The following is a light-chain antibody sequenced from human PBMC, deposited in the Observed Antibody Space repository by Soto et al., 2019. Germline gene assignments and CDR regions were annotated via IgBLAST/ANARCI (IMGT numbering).Light chain of an antibody. Sequence: DIQMTQSPSSLSASVGDRVTITCRASQSVNTYLHWYQQKAGQAPKLLIYAASNLHSGVPSRFSGRGSGTDFTLTVESLQPEDFATYYCQQGYSNPWTFGQGTKVDIK. CDR2: AAS. CDR3: QQGYSNPWT. CDR1: QSVNTY. J-gene: IGKJ1*01. V-gene: IGKV1-39*01.